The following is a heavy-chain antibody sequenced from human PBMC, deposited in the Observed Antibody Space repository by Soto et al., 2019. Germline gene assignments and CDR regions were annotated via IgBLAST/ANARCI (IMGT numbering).Heavy chain of an antibody. J-gene: IGHJ6*03. CDR3: AGTTSLQWYDMDV. CDR2: TYYRSRWYN. V-gene: IGHV6-1*01. CDR1: GDSVSSNSAA. Sequence: QVQLQQSGPGLVKPSQTLSLTCAISGDSVSSNSAAWNWIRQSPSRGLEWLGRTYYRSRWYNDYVVSEKSRIPIYPATSKNQFSLHLNSVTPEDTAVYYCAGTTSLQWYDMDVLCKGSTVTVSS. D-gene: IGHD1-7*01.